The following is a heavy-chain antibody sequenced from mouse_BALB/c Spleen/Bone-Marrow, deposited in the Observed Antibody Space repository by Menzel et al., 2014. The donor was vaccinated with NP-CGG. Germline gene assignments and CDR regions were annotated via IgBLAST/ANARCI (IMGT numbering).Heavy chain of an antibody. CDR1: GFTFSSYG. D-gene: IGHD2-4*01. CDR2: ISSGGSYT. V-gene: IGHV5-6*01. J-gene: IGHJ2*01. CDR3: ARQTYYDYDGYFDY. Sequence: DVQLQESGGDLVKPGGSLKLSCAASGFTFSSYGMSWVRQTPDKRLEWVATISSGGSYTYYPDSAKGRFTISRDNAKNTLYLQMSSLKSEDTAMYYCARQTYYDYDGYFDYWGQGTTLTVSS.